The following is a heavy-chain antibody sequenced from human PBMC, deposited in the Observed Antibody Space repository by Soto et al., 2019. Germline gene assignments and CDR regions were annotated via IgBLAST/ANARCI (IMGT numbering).Heavy chain of an antibody. D-gene: IGHD3-22*01. J-gene: IGHJ6*03. CDR2: INSDGSST. V-gene: IGHV3-74*01. CDR1: GFTISGYW. Sequence: EVQLVESGGGLVQPGGSLRLSCAASGFTISGYWMHWVRQAPGKRLVWVSRINSDGSSTGYVDSVKGRFTISRDNAKNTLYLQMNSLRAEDTAVYYCARDPMSLRRMDVWGKGTTVTVSS. CDR3: ARDPMSLRRMDV.